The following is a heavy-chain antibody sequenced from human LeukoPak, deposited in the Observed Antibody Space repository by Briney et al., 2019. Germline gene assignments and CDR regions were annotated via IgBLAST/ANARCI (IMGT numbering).Heavy chain of an antibody. CDR2: IYYSGST. CDR3: ARELRDGYNEYYFDY. CDR1: GGFIISGGYY. D-gene: IGHD5-24*01. V-gene: IGHV4-30-4*01. J-gene: IGHJ4*02. Sequence: PSQTLSLTCTVSGGFIISGGYYWSWIRHPPGKGLEWIEYIYYSGSTDYNPSLKSRAVISVDTSKNQFFLKLRSVTAADTAVYYCARELRDGYNEYYFDYWGQGALVTVSS.